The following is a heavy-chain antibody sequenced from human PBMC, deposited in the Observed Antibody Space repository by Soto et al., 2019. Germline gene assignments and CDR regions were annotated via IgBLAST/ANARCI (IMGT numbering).Heavy chain of an antibody. Sequence: QVQLVQSGAEVKTPGASVKVSCKASGYTFTSYDMNWVRQAPGQGLEWMGWMNPNSGNTGYAQKFQGRLTMTRDTAISIALMELSSLRNEDTAVSYCARSDGYNFNWLDSWGQGTLVTVSA. V-gene: IGHV1-8*01. CDR3: ARSDGYNFNWLDS. J-gene: IGHJ5*01. D-gene: IGHD2-21*01. CDR2: MNPNSGNT. CDR1: GYTFTSYD.